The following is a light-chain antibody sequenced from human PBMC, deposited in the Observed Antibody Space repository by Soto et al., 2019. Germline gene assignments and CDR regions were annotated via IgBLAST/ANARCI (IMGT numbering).Light chain of an antibody. CDR2: DAS. CDR1: QGISSA. Sequence: AIQLTQNTSSLSASVGDRVTITCLASQGISSALAWYQQKPGKAPKLLIYDASSLESGVPSRFSGSGSGTDFTLTISSLQPEDFATYYCQQFNNYPLTSCGGTNVDIK. J-gene: IGKJ4*01. V-gene: IGKV1D-13*01. CDR3: QQFNNYPLT.